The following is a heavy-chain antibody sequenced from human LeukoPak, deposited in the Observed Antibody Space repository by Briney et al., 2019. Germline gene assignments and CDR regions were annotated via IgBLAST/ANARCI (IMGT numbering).Heavy chain of an antibody. CDR1: GGSTSNSNYY. V-gene: IGHV4-39*07. D-gene: IGHD3-3*02. J-gene: IGHJ4*02. CDR2: IYYGGNT. Sequence: PSETLSLTCTVSGGSTSNSNYYWGWLRQPPGRGLEWIGNIYYGGNTYYNPSLKSRVTISVDMSKNQFSLKLSSVTAADTAVYYCARSPSNYFDYWGQGTLVTVSS. CDR3: ARSPSNYFDY.